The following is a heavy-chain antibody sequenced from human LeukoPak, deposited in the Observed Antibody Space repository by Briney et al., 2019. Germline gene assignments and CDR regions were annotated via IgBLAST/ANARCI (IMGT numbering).Heavy chain of an antibody. J-gene: IGHJ4*02. CDR2: IRYDGSNK. CDR1: GFTFSSYG. V-gene: IGHV3-30*02. CDR3: AKGRWFGELPLDYFDY. Sequence: GGSLRLSCAASGFTFSSYGMHWVRQAPGKGLEGVSFIRYDGSNKYYADSVKGRFTISRDNSKNTLYLQMNSLRAEDTAVYYCAKGRWFGELPLDYFDYWGQGTLVTVSS. D-gene: IGHD3-10*01.